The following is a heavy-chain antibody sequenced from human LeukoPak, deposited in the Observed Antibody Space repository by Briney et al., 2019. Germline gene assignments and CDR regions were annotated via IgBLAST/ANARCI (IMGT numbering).Heavy chain of an antibody. Sequence: PSETLSLTCTVSGGSISSYYWSWIRQPAGKGLEWIGLIYTSGSTNYNPSLKSRVTMSVDTSKNQFSLKLSSVTAADTAVYYCARDCFPLDYDSSGCTNWGQGTLVTVSS. CDR3: ARDCFPLDYDSSGCTN. D-gene: IGHD3-22*01. CDR1: GGSISSYY. V-gene: IGHV4-4*07. J-gene: IGHJ4*02. CDR2: IYTSGST.